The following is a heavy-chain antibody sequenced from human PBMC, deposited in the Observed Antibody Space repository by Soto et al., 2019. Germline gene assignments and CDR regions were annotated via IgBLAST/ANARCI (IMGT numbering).Heavy chain of an antibody. V-gene: IGHV4-59*01. D-gene: IGHD4-4*01. CDR3: ARGHRYSNYGSPWYYYGMDV. CDR2: IYYSGST. J-gene: IGHJ6*02. Sequence: QVQLQESGPGLVKPSETLSLTCTVSGGSISSFYWNWIRQPPGKGLEWIGYIYYSGSTNYNPSLKSRVTISVDTSKNQFSLKLSSVTAADTAVYYCARGHRYSNYGSPWYYYGMDVWGQGTTVTVSS. CDR1: GGSISSFY.